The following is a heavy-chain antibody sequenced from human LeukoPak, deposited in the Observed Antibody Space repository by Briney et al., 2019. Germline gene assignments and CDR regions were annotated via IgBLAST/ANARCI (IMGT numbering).Heavy chain of an antibody. CDR2: ISSSSSYI. CDR3: ARDLGEWFGELLSPHFDY. D-gene: IGHD3-10*01. J-gene: IGHJ4*02. Sequence: PGGSLRLSSAASGFTFSSYSMNWVRQAPGKGLEWVSSISSSSSYIYYADSVKGRFTISRDNAKNSLYLQMNSLRAEDTAVYYCARDLGEWFGELLSPHFDYWGQGTLVTVSS. V-gene: IGHV3-21*01. CDR1: GFTFSSYS.